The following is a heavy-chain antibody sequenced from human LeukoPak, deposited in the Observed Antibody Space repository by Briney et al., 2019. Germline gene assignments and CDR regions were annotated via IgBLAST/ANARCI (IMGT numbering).Heavy chain of an antibody. CDR1: GFTFSTYS. D-gene: IGHD3-22*01. V-gene: IGHV3-21*01. Sequence: PGGSLRLSCTASGFTFSTYSMTWVRQAPRKGLEWVSSISDSSTYIYYTDSVKGRFTISRDNAKNSLYLQMNSLRADDAAVYYCARDNDYYDSSGSDYWGQGTLVTVSS. CDR2: ISDSSTYI. CDR3: ARDNDYYDSSGSDY. J-gene: IGHJ4*02.